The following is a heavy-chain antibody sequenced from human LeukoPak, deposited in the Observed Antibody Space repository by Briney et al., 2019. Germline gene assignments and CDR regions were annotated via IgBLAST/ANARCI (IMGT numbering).Heavy chain of an antibody. CDR2: IYSGGNT. Sequence: GGSLRLSCEVSGFTVSGNYMSWVRQAPGKGLDWVSIIYSGGNTYYADSVKGRFTISRDNSKNTLYLQMNSLRAEDTAVYYCASPSSGQSFDIWGHGTMVTVSS. V-gene: IGHV3-53*01. CDR3: ASPSSGQSFDI. J-gene: IGHJ3*02. D-gene: IGHD6-19*01. CDR1: GFTVSGNY.